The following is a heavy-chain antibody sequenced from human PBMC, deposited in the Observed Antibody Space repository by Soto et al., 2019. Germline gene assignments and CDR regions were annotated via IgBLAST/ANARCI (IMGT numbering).Heavy chain of an antibody. V-gene: IGHV4-30-4*01. CDR3: ARERPDGARLDP. D-gene: IGHD6-6*01. CDR1: GGSISSGDYY. J-gene: IGHJ5*02. Sequence: QVQLQESGPGLVKPSQTLSLTCTVSGGSISSGDYYWSWIRQPPGEGLEWIGYIYYSGSTHYNPSRKSRVTISVDTSKNQFSLKLSSVTAADTAVYYCARERPDGARLDPWGQGTLVTVSS. CDR2: IYYSGST.